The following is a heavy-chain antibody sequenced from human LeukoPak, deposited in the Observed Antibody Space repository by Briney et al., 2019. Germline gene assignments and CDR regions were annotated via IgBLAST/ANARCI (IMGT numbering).Heavy chain of an antibody. V-gene: IGHV3-48*04. Sequence: GGSLRLSCAASGFTFSSYAMSWVRQAPGKGLEWIAYISRGGDTMYYADSVKGRFSISRDTAKSSLYLQLSSLRAEDTAVYFCVRSLFDRLLRDWGQGTLVTVSS. J-gene: IGHJ4*02. CDR3: VRSLFDRLLRD. CDR1: GFTFSSYA. D-gene: IGHD2/OR15-2a*01. CDR2: ISRGGDTM.